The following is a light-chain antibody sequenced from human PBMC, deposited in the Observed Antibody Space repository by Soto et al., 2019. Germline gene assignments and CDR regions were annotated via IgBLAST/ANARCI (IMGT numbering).Light chain of an antibody. J-gene: IGLJ2*01. Sequence: QSVLTQPPSASGTPGQRVTISCSGSSSNIGSNTVNWYQQLPKTAPKLLIYSNNPRPSGVPDRFSGSKSGTSASLAISGLQSEDEADFYCAAWDDSLNGLVFGGGTKLTVL. CDR1: SSNIGSNT. V-gene: IGLV1-44*01. CDR2: SNN. CDR3: AAWDDSLNGLV.